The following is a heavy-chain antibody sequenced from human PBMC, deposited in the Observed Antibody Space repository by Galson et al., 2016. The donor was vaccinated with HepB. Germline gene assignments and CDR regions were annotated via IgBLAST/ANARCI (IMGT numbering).Heavy chain of an antibody. CDR1: DDSIINYY. D-gene: IGHD6-19*01. CDR2: IYYSRTT. V-gene: IGHV4-59*01. J-gene: IGHJ5*02. Sequence: LSLTCSVSDDSIINYYWSWIRQPPGKGLEWIGHIYYSRTTNYNPSLKSRVTISVDTSKNQFSLKLTSVTTADTAVYFCARVGRFGGWYEWGWFDPWGQGTLVTVSS. CDR3: ARVGRFGGWYEWGWFDP.